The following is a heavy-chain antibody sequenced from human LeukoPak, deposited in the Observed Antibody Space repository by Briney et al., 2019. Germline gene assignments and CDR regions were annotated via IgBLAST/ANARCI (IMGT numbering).Heavy chain of an antibody. J-gene: IGHJ4*02. CDR3: ARATPVGGVRFDY. CDR2: IYYSGTT. CDR1: GGSISSGGYY. Sequence: SETLSLTCTVSGGSISSGGYYWSWIRQHPGKGLEWIGYIYYSGTTFYNPSLKSRVTISRDTSKNQFSLELSSVTAADTAVYYCARATPVGGVRFDYWGQGTLVTVSS. V-gene: IGHV4-31*03. D-gene: IGHD3-16*01.